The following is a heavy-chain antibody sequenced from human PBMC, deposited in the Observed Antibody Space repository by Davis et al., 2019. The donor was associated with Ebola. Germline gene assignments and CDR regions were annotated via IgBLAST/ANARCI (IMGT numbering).Heavy chain of an antibody. V-gene: IGHV4-30-2*01. CDR2: IYHSGST. CDR3: ARVDTVMVTDYYYYGMDV. Sequence: MPSETLSLTCAVSGGSISSGGYSWSWIRQPPGKGLEWIGYIYHSGSTYYNPSLKSRVTISVDTSKNQFSLKLSSVTAADTAVYYCARVDTVMVTDYYYYGMDVWGKGTTVTVSS. CDR1: GGSISSGGYS. J-gene: IGHJ6*04. D-gene: IGHD5-18*01.